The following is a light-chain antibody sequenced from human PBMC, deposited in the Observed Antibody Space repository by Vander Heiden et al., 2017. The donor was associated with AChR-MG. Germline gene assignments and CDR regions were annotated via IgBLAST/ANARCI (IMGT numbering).Light chain of an antibody. Sequence: QSVLTQPPSASGTPGQRVTLSCSGSSSNIGSNPVNWYQQLPGTAPKLLIYSNIKRPSGVPDRFSGSKSGTSASLAISGLQSEDEADYYCAAWDDSLNGVVFGGGTKLTVL. CDR3: AAWDDSLNGVV. CDR1: SSNIGSNP. CDR2: SNI. V-gene: IGLV1-44*01. J-gene: IGLJ2*01.